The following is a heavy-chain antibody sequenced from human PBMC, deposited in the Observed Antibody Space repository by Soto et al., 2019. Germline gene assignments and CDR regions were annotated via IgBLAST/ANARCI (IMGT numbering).Heavy chain of an antibody. CDR1: RFTFRSYA. D-gene: IGHD5-12*01. Sequence: GGSLRLSCAASRFTFRSYAMSWVRQAPGKGLEWVSTVSGGGASTFYADSVRGRFTISRDNSKNTLYLQMNSLRAEDTAIYYCAIPTYSGYDSDSFDIWGQGTMVTVSS. CDR3: AIPTYSGYDSDSFDI. V-gene: IGHV3-23*01. CDR2: VSGGGAST. J-gene: IGHJ3*02.